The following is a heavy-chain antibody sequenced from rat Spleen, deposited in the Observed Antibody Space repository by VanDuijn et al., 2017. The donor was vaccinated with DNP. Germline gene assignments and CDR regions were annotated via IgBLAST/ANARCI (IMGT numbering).Heavy chain of an antibody. CDR1: GFSLTSYS. CDR3: TRDGDYGSYGYAMDA. D-gene: IGHD1-3*01. J-gene: IGHJ4*01. CDR2: MWYDGDT. Sequence: QVQLKESGPGLVQPSETLSLTCTVSGFSLTSYSVSWVRQPSGKGPEWMGRMWYDGDTAYNSALKSRLSISRDTSKNQVFLKMNSLQTDDTGTYYCTRDGDYGSYGYAMDAWGQGTSVTVSS. V-gene: IGHV2-63*01.